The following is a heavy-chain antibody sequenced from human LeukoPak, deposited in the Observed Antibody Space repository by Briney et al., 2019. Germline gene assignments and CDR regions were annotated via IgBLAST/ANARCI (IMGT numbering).Heavy chain of an antibody. CDR3: ARDSSHSDYVLYYYGMDV. CDR2: ISAYNGNT. CDR1: GYTFTSYG. J-gene: IGHJ6*02. V-gene: IGHV1-18*01. Sequence: ASVKVSCKASGYTFTSYGITWVRQAPGQGLEWMGWISAYNGNTNYPQKFQGRVTVTTDTSTSTAYMELRSLRSVDTAVYYCARDSSHSDYVLYYYGMDVWGQGTTVTVSS. D-gene: IGHD4-11*01.